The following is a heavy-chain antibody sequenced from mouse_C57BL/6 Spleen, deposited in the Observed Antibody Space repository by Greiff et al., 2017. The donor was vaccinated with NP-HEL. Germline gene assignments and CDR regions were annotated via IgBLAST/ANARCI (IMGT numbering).Heavy chain of an antibody. CDR1: GFTFSSYA. D-gene: IGHD2-1*01. Sequence: EVKLVDSGEGLVKPGGSLKLSCAASGFTFSSYAMSWVRQTPEKRLEWVAYISSGGDYIYYADTVKGRFTISRDNARNTLYLQMSSLKSEDTAMYYCTRGGNYDDAMDYWGQGTSVTVSS. CDR3: TRGGNYDDAMDY. CDR2: ISSGGDYI. V-gene: IGHV5-9-1*02. J-gene: IGHJ4*01.